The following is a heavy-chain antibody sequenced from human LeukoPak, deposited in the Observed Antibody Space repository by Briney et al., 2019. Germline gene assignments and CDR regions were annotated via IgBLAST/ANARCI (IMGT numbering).Heavy chain of an antibody. Sequence: GGSLRLSCAASGFTFSSYWIHWVRQAPGKGLVWVSRINSDGSSTSYADSVKGRFTISRDNAKNTLYLQMNSLRAEDTAVYYCAKAGRYSYGYGFDYWGQGALVIVSS. J-gene: IGHJ4*02. CDR1: GFTFSSYW. D-gene: IGHD5-18*01. CDR2: INSDGSST. CDR3: AKAGRYSYGYGFDY. V-gene: IGHV3-74*01.